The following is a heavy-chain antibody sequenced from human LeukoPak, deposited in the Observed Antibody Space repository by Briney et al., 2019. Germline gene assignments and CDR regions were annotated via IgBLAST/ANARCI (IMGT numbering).Heavy chain of an antibody. J-gene: IGHJ4*02. CDR3: ARDSIRGYSGYDYVVDYFDY. CDR1: GFTFSSYG. Sequence: GGSLRLSCAASGFTFSSYGMHWVRQAPGKGLEWVAVIWYDGSNKYYADSVKGRFTISRDNSKNTLYLQMNSLRAEDTAVYYCARDSIRGYSGYDYVVDYFDYWGQGTLGTVSS. D-gene: IGHD5-12*01. CDR2: IWYDGSNK. V-gene: IGHV3-33*01.